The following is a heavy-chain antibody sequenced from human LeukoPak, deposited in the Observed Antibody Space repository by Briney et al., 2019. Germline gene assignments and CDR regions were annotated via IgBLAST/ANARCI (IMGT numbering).Heavy chain of an antibody. Sequence: SETLSLTCAVYGGSFSGYYWSWIRQPPGKGLEWIGEINHSGSTNYNPSLKSRVTISVDTSKNQFSLKLSSVTAADTAVYYCARARLCSGGSCQYYYYYYMDVWGKGTTVTVSS. D-gene: IGHD2-15*01. CDR3: ARARLCSGGSCQYYYYYYMDV. V-gene: IGHV4-34*01. J-gene: IGHJ6*03. CDR1: GGSFSGYY. CDR2: INHSGST.